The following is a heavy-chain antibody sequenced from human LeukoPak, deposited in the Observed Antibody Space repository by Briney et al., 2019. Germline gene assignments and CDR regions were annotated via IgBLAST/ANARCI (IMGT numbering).Heavy chain of an antibody. CDR2: IGNNGGGI. CDR1: GFTFSTYT. J-gene: IGHJ4*02. CDR3: AKGRYCSSTSCYPSLDY. Sequence: GGSLRLSCAASGFTFSTYTMYWVRHPPGKRLEWVSIIGNNGGGIHYADSVKGRFTISRDNSKNTLYLQMNSLRAEDTAVYYCAKGRYCSSTSCYPSLDYWGQGTLVTVSS. D-gene: IGHD2-2*01. V-gene: IGHV3-23*01.